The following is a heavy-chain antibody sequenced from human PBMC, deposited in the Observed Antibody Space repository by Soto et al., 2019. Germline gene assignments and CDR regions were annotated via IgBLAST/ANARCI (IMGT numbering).Heavy chain of an antibody. V-gene: IGHV3-43*01. CDR1: GFNFHDYT. CDR3: SKGGFGGYGMDV. D-gene: IGHD6-25*01. J-gene: IGHJ6*02. CDR2: ITWDGGSI. Sequence: GGSLRLSCAASGFNFHDYTIHWVRQSPGKGLEWVSFITWDGGSIYYADSVKGRFTISRDNSKNSLTLEMNSLRSEDSGVYYCSKGGFGGYGMDVWGQGTTVTVSS.